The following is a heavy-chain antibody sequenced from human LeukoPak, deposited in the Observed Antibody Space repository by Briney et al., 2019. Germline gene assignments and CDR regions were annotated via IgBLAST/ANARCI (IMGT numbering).Heavy chain of an antibody. V-gene: IGHV3-30-3*01. D-gene: IGHD4-17*01. Sequence: GGSLRLSCAASGFTFSSYAMHWVRQAPGKGLEWVAVISYDGSNKYYADSVKGRFTISRDNSKNTLYLQMNSLRAEDTAVYYCAKAGGDYYFDYWGQGTLVTVSS. CDR3: AKAGGDYYFDY. CDR2: ISYDGSNK. CDR1: GFTFSSYA. J-gene: IGHJ4*02.